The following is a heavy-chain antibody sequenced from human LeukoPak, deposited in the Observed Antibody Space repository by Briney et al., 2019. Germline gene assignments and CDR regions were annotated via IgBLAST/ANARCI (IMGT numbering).Heavy chain of an antibody. D-gene: IGHD3-3*01. V-gene: IGHV3-7*01. Sequence: PGGSLRLSCGASGFTFSSYWMSWVRLAPGKGLEWVANIKQDGSEIYYVDSVKGRFTISRDNAKNSLYLQMNSLRAEDTAVYYCARGPYDFSWGPDWFDPWGRGTLVTVSS. CDR2: IKQDGSEI. J-gene: IGHJ5*02. CDR3: ARGPYDFSWGPDWFDP. CDR1: GFTFSSYW.